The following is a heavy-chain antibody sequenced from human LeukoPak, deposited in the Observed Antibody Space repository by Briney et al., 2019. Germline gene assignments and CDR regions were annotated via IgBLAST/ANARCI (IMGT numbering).Heavy chain of an antibody. J-gene: IGHJ6*03. CDR1: GFTFSYFL. D-gene: IGHD2-15*01. V-gene: IGHV3-7*03. CDR2: IKKDGSEK. Sequence: GGSLRLSCAASGFTFSYFLMSWVREAPGKGLEGVANIKKDGSEKYYVDSVEGRFTISRDNAKNSLYLQMSSLRAEDTAAYYSARVLRYCSGGNCYSGGLGYMDVWGKGTTVTISS. CDR3: ARVLRYCSGGNCYSGGLGYMDV.